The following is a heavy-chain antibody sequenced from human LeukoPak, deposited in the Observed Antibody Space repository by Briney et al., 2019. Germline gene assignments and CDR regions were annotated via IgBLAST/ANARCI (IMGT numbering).Heavy chain of an antibody. CDR1: GGSISSGGYY. CDR2: IYTSGST. V-gene: IGHV4-61*02. J-gene: IGHJ3*02. Sequence: SETLSLTCAVSGGSISSGGYYWSWIRQPAGKGLEWIGRIYTSGSTNYNPSLKSRVTISVDTSKNQFSLKLSSVTAADTAVYYCARTPRWDAFDIWGQGTMVTVSS. D-gene: IGHD2-15*01. CDR3: ARTPRWDAFDI.